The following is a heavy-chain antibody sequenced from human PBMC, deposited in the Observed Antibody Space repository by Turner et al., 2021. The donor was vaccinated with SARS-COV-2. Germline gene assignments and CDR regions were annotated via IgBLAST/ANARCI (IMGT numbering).Heavy chain of an antibody. J-gene: IGHJ6*02. CDR1: GYTFASYG. Sequence: QVQLVQSGAEVKKPGASVKVRCKASGYTFASYGLRWVRQAPGQGLEWMGWISAYNGNTNYAQKLQGRVTMSTDTSTSTAYMELRSLRSDDTAVYYCARAYGSGSYGHYYGMDVWGQGTTVTVSS. CDR3: ARAYGSGSYGHYYGMDV. CDR2: ISAYNGNT. V-gene: IGHV1-18*01. D-gene: IGHD3-10*01.